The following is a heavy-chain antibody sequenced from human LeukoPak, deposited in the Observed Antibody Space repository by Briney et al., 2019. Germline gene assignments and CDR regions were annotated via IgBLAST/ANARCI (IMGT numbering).Heavy chain of an antibody. CDR1: GGSIGSSPNY. J-gene: IGHJ4*02. Sequence: PSETLSLTCTVSGGSIGSSPNYWGWVRQPPGRELEWIGSVSYSGSTSYTPSLKSRVTISVDTSKNQFSLKLSSVTAADTAVYYCARQQSWLVREIDYWGQGTLVTVSS. D-gene: IGHD6-19*01. CDR2: VSYSGST. CDR3: ARQQSWLVREIDY. V-gene: IGHV4-39*01.